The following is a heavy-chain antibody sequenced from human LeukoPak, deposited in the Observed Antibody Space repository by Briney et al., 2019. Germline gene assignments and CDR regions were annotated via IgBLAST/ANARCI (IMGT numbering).Heavy chain of an antibody. D-gene: IGHD3-22*01. J-gene: IGHJ2*01. V-gene: IGHV1-2*02. CDR3: ARQGLTGSSGYLVYWYFDL. Sequence: ASVKVSCKASGYTFTGYYMHWVRQAPGQGLEWMGWINPNSGGTNYAQKFQGRVTMTRDTSISTAYMELSRLRSDDTAVYYCARQGLTGSSGYLVYWYFDLWGRGTLVTVSS. CDR2: INPNSGGT. CDR1: GYTFTGYY.